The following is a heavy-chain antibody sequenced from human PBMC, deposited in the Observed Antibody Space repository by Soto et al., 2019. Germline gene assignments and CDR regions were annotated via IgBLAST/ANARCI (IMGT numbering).Heavy chain of an antibody. CDR3: ARDFISGKFFGY. V-gene: IGHV1-18*04. Sequence: VASVKVSCKASTYTFNNYDINWVRQVPGQGLEWMGWINGYNGNTNYAQKFQGRLTMTTDTPTSTAYMEIKSLRPDDTAVYYCARDFISGKFFGYWGQGTPVTVSS. J-gene: IGHJ4*02. CDR2: INGYNGNT. CDR1: TYTFNNYD. D-gene: IGHD1-26*01.